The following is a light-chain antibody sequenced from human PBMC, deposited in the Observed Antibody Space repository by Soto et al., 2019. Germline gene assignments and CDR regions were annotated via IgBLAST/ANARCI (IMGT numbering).Light chain of an antibody. CDR3: QQRSNWPLT. CDR2: DAS. Sequence: EIVWTQSPATLSLSPGERATLSCRASQRVSSSLAWYQQKPGQAPRLLIYDASNRATGIPARFSGSGSGTDFTLTISSLEPEDFAVYYCQQRSNWPLTFGGGTKVEIK. V-gene: IGKV3-11*01. J-gene: IGKJ4*01. CDR1: QRVSSS.